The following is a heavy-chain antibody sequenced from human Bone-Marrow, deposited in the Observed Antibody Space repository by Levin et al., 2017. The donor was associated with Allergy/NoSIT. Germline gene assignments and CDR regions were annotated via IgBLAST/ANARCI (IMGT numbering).Heavy chain of an antibody. CDR3: ARHGIRLARPFDY. V-gene: IGHV4-34*01. J-gene: IGHJ4*02. D-gene: IGHD6-6*01. Sequence: SETLSLTCAVYGGSFSDYYWNWIRQPPGKGLEWIGEISHSGSTNYNPSLKSRVTISVDTSKNQFSLKLISVTAADTAVYYCARHGIRLARPFDYWGQGTLVTVSS. CDR1: GGSFSDYY. CDR2: ISHSGST.